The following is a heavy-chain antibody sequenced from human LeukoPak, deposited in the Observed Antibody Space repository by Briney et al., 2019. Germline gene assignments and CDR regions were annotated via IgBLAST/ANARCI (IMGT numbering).Heavy chain of an antibody. CDR1: GGSISSYY. J-gene: IGHJ4*02. V-gene: IGHV4-59*08. D-gene: IGHD3-10*01. CDR3: AKHDRKDSGNYYADC. Sequence: SETLSLTCTVSGGSISSYYWSWIRQPPGKGLEWIGYIYYTGSTRYNPSLKSRVTISVDTSKNQFSLKLSSVTAADTAVYYCAKHDRKDSGNYYADCWGQGTLVTVSS. CDR2: IYYTGST.